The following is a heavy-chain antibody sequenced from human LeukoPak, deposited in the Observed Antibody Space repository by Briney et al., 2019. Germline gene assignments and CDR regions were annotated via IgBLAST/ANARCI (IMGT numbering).Heavy chain of an antibody. CDR2: ISGSGGST. D-gene: IGHD6-19*01. J-gene: IGHJ1*01. CDR1: GFTFSSYA. CDR3: AKDARMAVAGFEYFQH. V-gene: IGHV3-23*01. Sequence: GGSLRLSCAASGFTFSSYAMSWVRQDPGKGLEWVSAISGSGGSTYYADSVKGRFTISRDNSKNTLYLQMNSLRAEDTAVYYCAKDARMAVAGFEYFQHWGQGTLVTVSS.